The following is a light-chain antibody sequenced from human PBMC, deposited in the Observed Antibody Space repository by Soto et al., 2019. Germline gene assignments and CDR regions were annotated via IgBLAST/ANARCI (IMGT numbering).Light chain of an antibody. CDR2: GAS. CDR1: QSIVTY. Sequence: DIQMTQSPSSLSASVGARVTITCRASQSIVTYLNWYLQKPGKAPKLMIYGASSLQSGVTSRFTGSGSGTDFTLTITDLQPEDFATYYCQQNYSIPITLGQGTRLEIK. V-gene: IGKV1-39*01. CDR3: QQNYSIPIT. J-gene: IGKJ5*01.